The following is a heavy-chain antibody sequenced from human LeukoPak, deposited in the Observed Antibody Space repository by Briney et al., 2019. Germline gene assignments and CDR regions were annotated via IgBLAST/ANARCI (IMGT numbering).Heavy chain of an antibody. CDR2: IYYSGST. Sequence: SETLSLTCTVSGGSISSYYWSWIRQPPGKGLEWIGYIYYSGSTNYNPSLKSRVTISVDTSKNQFSLKLSSVTAADTAVYYCARRGGEYGSGSYYSFDYWGQGTLVTVSS. D-gene: IGHD3-10*01. CDR3: ARRGGEYGSGSYYSFDY. CDR1: GGSISSYY. V-gene: IGHV4-59*12. J-gene: IGHJ4*02.